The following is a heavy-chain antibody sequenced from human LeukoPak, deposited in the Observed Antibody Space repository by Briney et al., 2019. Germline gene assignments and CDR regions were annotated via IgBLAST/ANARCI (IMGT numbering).Heavy chain of an antibody. CDR2: IIPIFGTA. V-gene: IGHV1-69*06. J-gene: IGHJ6*03. CDR1: GGTFSSYA. D-gene: IGHD3-10*01. Sequence: SVKVSCKASGGTFSSYAISWVRQAPGQGLEWMGGIIPIFGTANYAQKFQGRVTITADKSTSTAYMELSSLRSEDTAVYYCARGGYSGSYYSGQYYYYYMDVWGKGTTVTISS. CDR3: ARGGYSGSYYSGQYYYYYMDV.